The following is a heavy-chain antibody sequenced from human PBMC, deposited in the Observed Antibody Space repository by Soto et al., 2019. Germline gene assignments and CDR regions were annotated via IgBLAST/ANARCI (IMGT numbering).Heavy chain of an antibody. V-gene: IGHV3-23*01. J-gene: IGHJ4*02. CDR2: ISGSDGRT. Sequence: GGSLRLSCAASGFTFSNYAMSWVRQAPGKGLEWVSAISGSDGRTYYADSVKGRFTISRDNAKNSLYLQMNSPRAEDTAVYYCTTEIVYGDYSDWGQGTLVTVSS. CDR1: GFTFSNYA. D-gene: IGHD4-17*01. CDR3: TTEIVYGDYSD.